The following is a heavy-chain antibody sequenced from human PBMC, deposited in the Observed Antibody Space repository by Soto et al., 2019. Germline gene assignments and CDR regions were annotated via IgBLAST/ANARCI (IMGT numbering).Heavy chain of an antibody. V-gene: IGHV4-34*01. J-gene: IGHJ4*02. CDR1: GGSLSGNY. Sequence: QAQLQQWGTGLLKPSETLSLTCAVYGGSLSGNYWGWIRQPPGKGLEWMGEINPRGRTAYNPYLKRRVATSEDTSRNQLSLDLNSVTGADTAMYYCALTTAAIHLNYWSQGTLVTVSS. D-gene: IGHD2-21*02. CDR3: ALTTAAIHLNY. CDR2: INPRGRT.